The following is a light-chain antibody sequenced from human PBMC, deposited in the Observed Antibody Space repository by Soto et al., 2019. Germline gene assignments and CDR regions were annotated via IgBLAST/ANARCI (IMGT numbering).Light chain of an antibody. Sequence: QSVLTQPPSASGTPGQRVTISCSGSSSNIGTNYVYWYQQLPGTAPKLLIYRSNQRPSGAPDRFSGSKSGTSASLAISGLRSEDDADYYCAAWDDSLSGWVFGGGTKLTVL. CDR1: SSNIGTNY. CDR2: RSN. J-gene: IGLJ3*02. CDR3: AAWDDSLSGWV. V-gene: IGLV1-47*01.